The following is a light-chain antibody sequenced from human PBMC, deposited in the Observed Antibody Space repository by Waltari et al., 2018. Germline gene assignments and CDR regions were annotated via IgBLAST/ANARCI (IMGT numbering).Light chain of an antibody. V-gene: IGLV1-44*01. CDR3: AAWDDNVNGLVV. J-gene: IGLJ2*01. CDR1: DSNTGRKR. CDR2: GPG. Sequence: QSQLTQPPSAPGTPGQRVPIPCSASDSNTGRKRVNWSQQFPGPAPKLLLYGPGQRPSEVPDRFSASKSGSSASLAISGRQSDDEATYYCAAWDDNVNGLVVFGGGTKLTVL.